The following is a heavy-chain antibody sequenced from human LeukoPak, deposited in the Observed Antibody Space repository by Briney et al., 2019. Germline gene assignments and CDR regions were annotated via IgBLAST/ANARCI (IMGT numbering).Heavy chain of an antibody. CDR1: GFTFSTYT. Sequence: GGSLRLSCAASGFTFSTYTMYWVRHPPGKGLEWVSIIGSSGGGIHYADSVKGRFTISRDNSKNTMYLQMNSLRAEDTAVYYCAKQGFGCWGQGTLVTVSS. V-gene: IGHV3-23*01. CDR2: IGSSGGGI. J-gene: IGHJ4*02. CDR3: AKQGFGC.